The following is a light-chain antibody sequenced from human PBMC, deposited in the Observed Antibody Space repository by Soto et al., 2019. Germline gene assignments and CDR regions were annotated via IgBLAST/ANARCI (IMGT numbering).Light chain of an antibody. V-gene: IGLV2-11*01. Sequence: QSALPQPRSVSGSPGQSGTISCTGTSSDVGTYKYVSWYQQQPGKAPKLMVYDVSERPSGVPDRFSGSKSGNTASLTISGLQAEDEGDYYCCSYAGSYTWVFGGGTKLTVL. CDR3: CSYAGSYTWV. CDR2: DVS. CDR1: SSDVGTYKY. J-gene: IGLJ3*02.